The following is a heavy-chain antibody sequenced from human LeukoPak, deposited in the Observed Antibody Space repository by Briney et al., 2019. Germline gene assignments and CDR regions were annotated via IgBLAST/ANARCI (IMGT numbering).Heavy chain of an antibody. V-gene: IGHV4-4*07. CDR2: IYTSGST. J-gene: IGHJ4*02. CDR1: GGSISSYY. CDR3: ARGGPAIAARPGSYFDY. Sequence: PSETLSLTCTVSGGSISSYYWSWIRQPAGKGLEWIGRIYTSGSTNYNPSLKSRVTMSVDTSKNQFSLKLSSVTAADTAVYYCARGGPAIAARPGSYFDYWGQGTLVTVSS. D-gene: IGHD6-6*01.